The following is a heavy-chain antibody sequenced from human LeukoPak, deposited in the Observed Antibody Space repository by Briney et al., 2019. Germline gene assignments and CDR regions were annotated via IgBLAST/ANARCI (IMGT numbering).Heavy chain of an antibody. J-gene: IGHJ4*02. CDR3: TTGGDGYNSFYFDY. Sequence: KPGGSLRLSCAASGFTFSNAWMSWVRQAPGKGLEWVGRIKSKTDGGTTDYAAPVKGRFTISRDDSKNTLYLPMNSLKTEDTAVYYCTTGGDGYNSFYFDYWGQGTLVTVSS. V-gene: IGHV3-15*01. CDR1: GFTFSNAW. D-gene: IGHD5-24*01. CDR2: IKSKTDGGTT.